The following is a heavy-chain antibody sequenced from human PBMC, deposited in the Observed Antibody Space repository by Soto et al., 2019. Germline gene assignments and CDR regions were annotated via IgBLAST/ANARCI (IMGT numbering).Heavy chain of an antibody. CDR1: GGSISSYY. CDR2: IYTSGST. CDR3: ASPGVPAAKYYYGMDV. Sequence: SETLSLTCTVSGGSISSYYWSWIRQPAGKGLEWIGRIYTSGSTNYNPSLKSRVTISVDTSKNQFSLKLSSVTAADTAVYYCASPGVPAAKYYYGMDVWGQGTTVTVSS. D-gene: IGHD2-2*01. V-gene: IGHV4-4*07. J-gene: IGHJ6*02.